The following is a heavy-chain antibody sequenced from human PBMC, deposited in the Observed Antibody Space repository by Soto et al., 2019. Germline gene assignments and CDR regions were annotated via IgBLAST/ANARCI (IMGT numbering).Heavy chain of an antibody. D-gene: IGHD3-22*01. J-gene: IGHJ3*02. V-gene: IGHV3-48*02. CDR2: ISSSSSTI. Sequence: EVQLVESGAGLVQPGGSLRLSCAASGFTFSSYSMNWVRQAPGKGLEWVSYISSSSSTIYYADSVKGRFTISRDNAKNSLYLQMNSLRDEDTAVYYCARESRGANYYDSSGYYGACAFDIWGQGTMVTVSS. CDR3: ARESRGANYYDSSGYYGACAFDI. CDR1: GFTFSSYS.